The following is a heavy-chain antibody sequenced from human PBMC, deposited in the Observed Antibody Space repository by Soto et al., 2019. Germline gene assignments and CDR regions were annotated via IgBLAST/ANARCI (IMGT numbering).Heavy chain of an antibody. D-gene: IGHD6-13*01. CDR1: RGSISSYY. V-gene: IGHV4-4*07. CDR2: IYTSGST. J-gene: IGHJ6*02. Sequence: KSSGSLSLTCTACRGSISSYYWSWIRQPAGKGLEWIGRIYTSGSTNYNPSLKSRVTMSVDTSKNQFSLKLSSVTAADTAVYYCARDSGEYSSSWYGYYYYYYGIDVCRQVTTFPASS. CDR3: ARDSGEYSSSWYGYYYYYYGIDV.